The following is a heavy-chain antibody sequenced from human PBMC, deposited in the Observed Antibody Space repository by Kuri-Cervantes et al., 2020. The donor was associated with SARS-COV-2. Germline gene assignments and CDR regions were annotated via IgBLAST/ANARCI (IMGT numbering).Heavy chain of an antibody. Sequence: SVKVSCKASGDSFSSYSFNWVRQAPGQGLEWMGGIIPMFDTADYAPKFQGRVTVTADESTSTAYMELSSLRSEDTAVYYCARDAPNCGGDYCWSWGQGTMVTVSS. D-gene: IGHD2-21*01. J-gene: IGHJ3*01. CDR3: ARDAPNCGGDYCWS. V-gene: IGHV1-69*13. CDR2: IIPMFDTA. CDR1: GDSFSSYS.